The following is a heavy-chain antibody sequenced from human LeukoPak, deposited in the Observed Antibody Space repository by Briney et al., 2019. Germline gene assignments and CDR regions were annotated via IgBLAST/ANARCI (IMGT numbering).Heavy chain of an antibody. CDR1: GFTFSSYA. V-gene: IGHV3-30-3*01. Sequence: GGSLRLSCAASGFTFSSYAMSWVRQAPGKGREWVAVISYDGGNKYYADSVKSRFTISRENSKKTLYLQMNSLRAEDTAVYYCARDHDSSGYYYGGYFDYWGQGTLVTVSS. J-gene: IGHJ4*02. CDR3: ARDHDSSGYYYGGYFDY. D-gene: IGHD3-22*01. CDR2: ISYDGGNK.